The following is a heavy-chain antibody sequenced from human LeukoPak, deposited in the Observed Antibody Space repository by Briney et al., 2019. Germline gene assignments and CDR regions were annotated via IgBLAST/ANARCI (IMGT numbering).Heavy chain of an antibody. D-gene: IGHD1-26*01. V-gene: IGHV1-2*02. CDR3: ARDSGSYFYWFDP. CDR1: GYTFTGYY. J-gene: IGHJ5*02. CDR2: INPNSGGT. Sequence: ASVKVSFKASGYTFTGYYMHWVRQAPGQGLEWMGWINPNSGGTNYAQKFQGRVTMTRDTSISTAYMELSRLRSDDTAAYYCARDSGSYFYWFDPWGQGTLVTVSS.